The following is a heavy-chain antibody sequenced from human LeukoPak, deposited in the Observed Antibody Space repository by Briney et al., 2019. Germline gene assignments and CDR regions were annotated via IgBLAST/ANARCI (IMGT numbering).Heavy chain of an antibody. CDR2: INPNSGGT. CDR3: ARRVEAYGFDY. Sequence: GASVKVSCKASGYTFTGYYMHWVRQAPGQGLEWMGRINPNSGGTNYAQKFQGRVTITRDTSISTAYMELSRLRSDDTAVYYCARRVEAYGFDYWGQGTLVTVSS. J-gene: IGHJ4*02. D-gene: IGHD3-10*01. CDR1: GYTFTGYY. V-gene: IGHV1-2*06.